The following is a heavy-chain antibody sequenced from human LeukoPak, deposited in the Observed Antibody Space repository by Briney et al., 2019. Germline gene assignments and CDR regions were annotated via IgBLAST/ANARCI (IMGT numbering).Heavy chain of an antibody. CDR3: ATDVEAIDAFDI. D-gene: IGHD5-12*01. V-gene: IGHV4-61*02. Sequence: SETLSLTCTVSGGSISSSSYYWGWIRQPAGKGLEWIGRIYTSGSTNYNPSLKSRVTMSVDTSKNQFSLKLSSVTAADTAVYYCATDVEAIDAFDIWGQGTMVTVSS. CDR1: GGSISSSSYY. CDR2: IYTSGST. J-gene: IGHJ3*02.